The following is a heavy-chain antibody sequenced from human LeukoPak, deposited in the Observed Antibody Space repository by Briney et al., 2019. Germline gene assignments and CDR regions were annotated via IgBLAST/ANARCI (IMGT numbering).Heavy chain of an antibody. CDR1: GYTFTSYY. D-gene: IGHD5-12*01. V-gene: IGHV1-46*03. CDR3: ARATGSEDIVATTFDY. J-gene: IGHJ4*02. CDR2: INPSGGST. Sequence: GASVKVSCKASGYTFTSYYMHWVRQAPGQGLEWMGIINPSGGSTSYAQKFQGRVTMTRDTSTSTVYMELSSLRSEDTAVYYCARATGSEDIVATTFDYWGQGTLVTVSS.